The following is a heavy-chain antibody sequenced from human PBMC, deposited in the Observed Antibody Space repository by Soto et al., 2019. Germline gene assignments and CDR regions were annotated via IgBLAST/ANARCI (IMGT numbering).Heavy chain of an antibody. CDR3: ARDSEITGTTTPDHY. CDR1: GYTFTSYY. J-gene: IGHJ4*02. Sequence: AASVKVSCKASGYTFTSYYMHWVRQAPGQGLEWMGKIKPSGGSTSYAQKFQGRVTMTRDTSTSTVYMELSSLRSEDTAVYYCARDSEITGTTTPDHYWGQGTLVTVSS. D-gene: IGHD1-20*01. V-gene: IGHV1-46*03. CDR2: IKPSGGST.